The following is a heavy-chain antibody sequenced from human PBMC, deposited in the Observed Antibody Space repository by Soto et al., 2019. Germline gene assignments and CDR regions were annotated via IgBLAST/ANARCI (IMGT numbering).Heavy chain of an antibody. V-gene: IGHV4-4*07. J-gene: IGHJ5*02. CDR1: GGSFSRYY. CDR3: ATGRSEVVPGAMDT. Sequence: QVQLQESGPGLVKPSETLSLSCPVSGGSFSRYYCNWVRKYAGKGLEWIGRIYPSVSTTYNPSLKSRLTVSVDTSKHQFSLRLTSMTASDTAVYYCATGRSEVVPGAMDTWGQGNLVTVSS. D-gene: IGHD2-2*01. CDR2: IYPSVST.